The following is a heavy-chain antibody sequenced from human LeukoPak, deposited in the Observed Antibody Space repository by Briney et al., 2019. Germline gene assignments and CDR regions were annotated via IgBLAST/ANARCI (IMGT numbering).Heavy chain of an antibody. J-gene: IGHJ6*02. Sequence: PGGSLRLSCAASGFTFSHYAMSWVRQAPGKGLEWVSTISGSGGSTYYADSVKGRFTISRDNSKNTLYLQLNSLRAEDTAVYYCAKSTSPLYYYYGMDVWGQGTTVTVSS. V-gene: IGHV3-23*01. CDR1: GFTFSHYA. CDR2: ISGSGGST. CDR3: AKSTSPLYYYYGMDV. D-gene: IGHD2-2*01.